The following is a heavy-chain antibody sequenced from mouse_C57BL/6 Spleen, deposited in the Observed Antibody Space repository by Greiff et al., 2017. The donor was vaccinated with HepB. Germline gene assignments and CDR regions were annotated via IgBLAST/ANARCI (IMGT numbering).Heavy chain of an antibody. J-gene: IGHJ3*01. D-gene: IGHD3-2*02. CDR3: ARSGDSSGPWFAY. CDR1: GYAFSSSW. CDR2: IYPGDGDT. Sequence: VKLMESGPELVKPGASVKISCKASGYAFSSSWMNWVKQRPGKGLEWIGRIYPGDGDTNYNGKFKGKATLTADKSSSTAYMQLSSLTSEDSAVYFCARSGDSSGPWFAYWGQGTLVTVSA. V-gene: IGHV1-82*01.